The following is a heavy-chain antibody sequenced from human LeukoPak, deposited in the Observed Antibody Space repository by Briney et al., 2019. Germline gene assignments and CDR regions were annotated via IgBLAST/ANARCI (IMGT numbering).Heavy chain of an antibody. V-gene: IGHV3-30*02. CDR2: IQTDGSDK. CDR3: ARYDYGDYEDYYYFMDV. CDR1: GFTFSSFG. D-gene: IGHD4-17*01. J-gene: IGHJ6*03. Sequence: GGSLRLSCAGSGFTFSSFGMHWVRQAPGKGLEWVIFIQTDGSDKYYADSVKGRFTVSRDNSKNTLYLQMNSLRAEDTAVYYCARYDYGDYEDYYYFMDVWGKGTTVTVSS.